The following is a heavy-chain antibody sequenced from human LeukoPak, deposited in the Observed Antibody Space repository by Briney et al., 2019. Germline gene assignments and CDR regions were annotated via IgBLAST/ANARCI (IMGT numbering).Heavy chain of an antibody. CDR2: IYYSGST. V-gene: IGHV4-59*06. CDR1: GGSINSYY. D-gene: IGHD3-10*01. Sequence: PSETLSLTCTVSGGSINSYYWNWIRQHPGKGLEWIGYIYYSGSTYYNPSLKSRVTISVDTSKNQFSLKLSSVTAADTAVYYCARDYWFGELPMVGAFDIWGQGTMVTVSP. CDR3: ARDYWFGELPMVGAFDI. J-gene: IGHJ3*02.